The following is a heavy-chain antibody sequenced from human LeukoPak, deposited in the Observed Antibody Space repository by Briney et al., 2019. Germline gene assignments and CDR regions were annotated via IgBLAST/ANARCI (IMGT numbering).Heavy chain of an antibody. V-gene: IGHV1-2*02. D-gene: IGHD6-13*01. Sequence: ASVKVSCKASGYTFTGYYMHWVRQAPGQGLEWMGWINPNSGGTNYAQKFQGRVTMTRDTSISTAYMELSRLRSDDTAVYYCARAWYDSSSPLDYWGQGTLVTVSS. CDR2: INPNSGGT. CDR1: GYTFTGYY. CDR3: ARAWYDSSSPLDY. J-gene: IGHJ4*02.